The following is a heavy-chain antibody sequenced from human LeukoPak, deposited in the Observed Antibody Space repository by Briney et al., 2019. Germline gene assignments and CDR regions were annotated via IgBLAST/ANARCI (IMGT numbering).Heavy chain of an antibody. CDR1: GFTFSSYA. Sequence: QAGGSLRLSCAASGFTFSSYAMSWVRQAPGKGLEWVSAISAGGGSTYYADSVKGRFTISRDNSRNTLYLQMNSLRAEDTAVYYCAKLSGYYPYYFDYWGQGTLVTVSS. CDR2: ISAGGGST. V-gene: IGHV3-23*01. J-gene: IGHJ4*02. D-gene: IGHD3-22*01. CDR3: AKLSGYYPYYFDY.